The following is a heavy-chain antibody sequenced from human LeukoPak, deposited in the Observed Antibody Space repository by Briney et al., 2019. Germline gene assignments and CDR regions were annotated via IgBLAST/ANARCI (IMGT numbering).Heavy chain of an antibody. J-gene: IGHJ4*01. CDR1: GLTFRSFW. Sequence: GGSLRLSCTVSGLTFRSFWMGWVRQAPGKGLEWVANIKQEGTERYFVDSVRGRFTISRDNAKNSLHLQMNTLTAEDTAVYYCARERERRFFDYWGHRTLVTVST. CDR2: IKQEGTER. CDR3: ARERERRFFDY. D-gene: IGHD3-3*01. V-gene: IGHV3-7*01.